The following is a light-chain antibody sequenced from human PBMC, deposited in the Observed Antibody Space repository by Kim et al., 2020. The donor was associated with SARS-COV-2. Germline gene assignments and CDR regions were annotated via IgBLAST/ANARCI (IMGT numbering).Light chain of an antibody. Sequence: GLSITISCSGTSSDIGGYNYVSWYQQHPGKAPKLMIFDVTQRPSGVSDRFSGSKSGNTASLTISGLQAHDEADYYCSSYSRTTTWVFGGGTQLTVL. J-gene: IGLJ3*02. V-gene: IGLV2-14*04. CDR1: SSDIGGYNY. CDR3: SSYSRTTTWV. CDR2: DVT.